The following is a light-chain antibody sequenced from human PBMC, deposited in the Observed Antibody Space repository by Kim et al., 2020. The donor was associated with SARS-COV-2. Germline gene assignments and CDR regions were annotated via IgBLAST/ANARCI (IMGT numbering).Light chain of an antibody. J-gene: IGKJ5*01. CDR3: QQYHDSPLS. Sequence: SPGERAPLSCRASRTVSTNYLAWYQQKPGLAPRLLIYGASTRATGIPDRFSGRGSGTDFTLTISRLEPADFAVYYCQQYHDSPLSFGQGTRLEIK. CDR1: RTVSTNY. V-gene: IGKV3-20*01. CDR2: GAS.